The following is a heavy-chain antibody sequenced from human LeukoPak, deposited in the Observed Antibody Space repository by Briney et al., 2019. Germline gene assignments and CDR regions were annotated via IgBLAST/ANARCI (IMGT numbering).Heavy chain of an antibody. CDR3: ARPPSLAYYGSGSDY. Sequence: PGGSLRLSCAASGFILSNYEVNWVRQAPGKGLEWVSYIGTSGSPIYYADSVKGRFTISRDNAKNSLYLQMNSLRAEDTAVYYCARPPSLAYYGSGSDYWGQGTLVTVSS. CDR1: GFILSNYE. CDR2: IGTSGSPI. V-gene: IGHV3-48*03. J-gene: IGHJ4*02. D-gene: IGHD3-10*01.